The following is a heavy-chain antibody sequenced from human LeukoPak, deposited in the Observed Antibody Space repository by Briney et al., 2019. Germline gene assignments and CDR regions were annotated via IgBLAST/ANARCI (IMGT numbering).Heavy chain of an antibody. CDR1: GGSFSGYY. J-gene: IGHJ4*02. Sequence: SETLSLTCAVYGGSFSGYYWSWIRQPPGKGLEWIGEINHSGSTNYNPSLKSRVTISVDTSKNQFSLKLSSVTAADTAVYYCARGDRRLSGGNSRYWGQGTLVTVSS. V-gene: IGHV4-34*01. CDR2: INHSGST. D-gene: IGHD4-23*01. CDR3: ARGDRRLSGGNSRY.